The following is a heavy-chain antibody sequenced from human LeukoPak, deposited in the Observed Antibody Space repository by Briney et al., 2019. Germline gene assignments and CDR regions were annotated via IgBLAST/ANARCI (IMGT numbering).Heavy chain of an antibody. V-gene: IGHV4-59*01. Sequence: KPSETLSLTCTVSGGSISSYYWSWIRQPPGKGLEWIGYIYYSGSTNYNPSLKSRVTISVDTSKNQFSLKLSSVTAADTAVHYCARVDYGDFPYYFDYWGQGTLVTVSS. CDR1: GGSISSYY. J-gene: IGHJ4*02. CDR3: ARVDYGDFPYYFDY. CDR2: IYYSGST. D-gene: IGHD4-17*01.